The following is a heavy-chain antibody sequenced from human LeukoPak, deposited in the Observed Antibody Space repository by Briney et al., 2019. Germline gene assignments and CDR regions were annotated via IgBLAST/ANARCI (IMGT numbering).Heavy chain of an antibody. CDR2: INPNSGGT. CDR3: ARGYQLLRKFDY. V-gene: IGHV1-2*02. Sequence: ASVKVSRKASGYTFTGYYMHSVRQAPGQGLEWMGWINPNSGGTNYAQKFQGRVTMTRDTSISTAYMELSRLRSDDTAVYYCARGYQLLRKFDYWGQGTLVTVSS. J-gene: IGHJ4*02. D-gene: IGHD2-2*01. CDR1: GYTFTGYY.